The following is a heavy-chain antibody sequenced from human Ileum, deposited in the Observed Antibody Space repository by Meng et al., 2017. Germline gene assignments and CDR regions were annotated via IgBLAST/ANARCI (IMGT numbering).Heavy chain of an antibody. CDR3: AREDDVNANDY. Sequence: WGSLRLSCAVSGVTFSNYCLCWFCLAPGRGLERVSNINQHGTAMDSVDSVKGRFSISRDNAKNSVFLQMDSLRVEDTAVYYCAREDDVNANDYWGQGTLVTVAS. J-gene: IGHJ4*02. D-gene: IGHD4/OR15-4a*01. CDR1: GVTFSNYC. CDR2: INQHGTAM. V-gene: IGHV3-7*01.